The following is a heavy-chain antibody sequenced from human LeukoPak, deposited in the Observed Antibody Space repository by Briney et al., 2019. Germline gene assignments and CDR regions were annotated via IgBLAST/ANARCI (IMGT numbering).Heavy chain of an antibody. J-gene: IGHJ5*02. D-gene: IGHD6-19*01. CDR1: GYTLTELS. CDR2: FDPEDGET. V-gene: IGHV1-24*01. CDR3: ARDRPYSSGWYSLVREGFDP. Sequence: ASVKVSCKVSGYTLTELSMHWVRQAPGKGLEWMGGFDPEDGETIYAQKFQGRVTMTEDTSTDTAYMELRSLRSDDTAVYYCARDRPYSSGWYSLVREGFDPWGQGTLVTVSS.